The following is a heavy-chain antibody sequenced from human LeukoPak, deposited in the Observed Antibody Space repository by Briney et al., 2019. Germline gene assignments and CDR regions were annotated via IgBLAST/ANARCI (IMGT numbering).Heavy chain of an antibody. V-gene: IGHV3-66*01. Sequence: GGSLRLSCAASGFAVSSNFMSWVRQAPGKGLEWVSLIYSGGSTYYADSVKGRFTISRDISKNTLYLQMNSLRAEDTAVYYCAKIKRRVITFGGIIVDWGQGTLVTVSS. CDR3: AKIKRRVITFGGIIVD. D-gene: IGHD3-16*02. CDR1: GFAVSSNF. J-gene: IGHJ4*02. CDR2: IYSGGST.